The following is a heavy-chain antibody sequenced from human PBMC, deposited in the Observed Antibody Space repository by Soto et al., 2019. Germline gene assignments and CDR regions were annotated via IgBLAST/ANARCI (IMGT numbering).Heavy chain of an antibody. J-gene: IGHJ6*02. CDR1: GGSINSGDYC. Sequence: LSLTCTVSGGSINSGDYCWTWIRQPPGKGLEWIAYIYYSGSAYYNPSLKSRVTISVDTSKNQFSLKLSSVIAADTAVDYCARGCSSTTCRYVMDVWGQGTTVTVSS. CDR3: ARGCSSTTCRYVMDV. D-gene: IGHD2-2*01. CDR2: IYYSGSA. V-gene: IGHV4-30-4*01.